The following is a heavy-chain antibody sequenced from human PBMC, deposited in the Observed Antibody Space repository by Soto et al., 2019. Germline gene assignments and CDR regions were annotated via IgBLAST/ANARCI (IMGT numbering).Heavy chain of an antibody. CDR1: GFQFSHYA. J-gene: IGHJ5*01. CDR2: ISATGGGT. V-gene: IGHV3-23*01. CDR3: AKYRRVGGNSAFEFDF. D-gene: IGHD3-16*01. Sequence: PAGSLRLSCAASGFQFSHYAMSWVRQAPGKGLEWVSLISATGGGTYYADSVKGRFTISRDNSHNTLYLQVHSLTAEDTAVYYCAKYRRVGGNSAFEFDFWGQGAHVTAYS.